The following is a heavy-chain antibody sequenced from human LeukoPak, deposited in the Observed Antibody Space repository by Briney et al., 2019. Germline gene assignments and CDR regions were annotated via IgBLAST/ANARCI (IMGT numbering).Heavy chain of an antibody. CDR1: GFTFNIFT. D-gene: IGHD5-12*01. CDR3: AKDFGRSAYDRPFDY. CDR2: ISWNSGSI. J-gene: IGHJ4*02. Sequence: GGSLRLSCAASGFTFNIFTMNWVRQAPGKGLEWVSGISWNSGSIAYADSVKGRFTISRDDAKNSLYLQMNSLRAEDTALYYCAKDFGRSAYDRPFDYWGQGTLVTVSS. V-gene: IGHV3-9*01.